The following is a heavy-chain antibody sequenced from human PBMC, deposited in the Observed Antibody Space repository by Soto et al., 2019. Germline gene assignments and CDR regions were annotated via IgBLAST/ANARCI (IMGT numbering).Heavy chain of an antibody. Sequence: PGGSLRLSCAASGFTFDDYATSWVRQAPGKGLEWVSAISGSGGSTYYADSMKGRFTISRDNSKNTLYLQMNSLRAEDTAVYYCAKNPRITIFGVVIKGVDVWGQGTTVTVSS. J-gene: IGHJ6*02. V-gene: IGHV3-23*01. CDR1: GFTFDDYA. CDR3: AKNPRITIFGVVIKGVDV. D-gene: IGHD3-3*01. CDR2: ISGSGGST.